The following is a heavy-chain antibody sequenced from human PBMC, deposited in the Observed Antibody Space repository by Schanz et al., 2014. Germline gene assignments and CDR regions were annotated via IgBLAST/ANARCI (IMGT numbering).Heavy chain of an antibody. Sequence: EVQLVESGGVVAQPGGSLRLSCAASGFSFDDNTMHWVRQAPGKGLEWVSLIDRDGGHTYYADSVKGRFTISRDNSKNSLYLQMNSLRTEDTALYYCAKDSRGSSFDMDVWGQGTTVTVSS. D-gene: IGHD1-26*01. CDR2: IDRDGGHT. V-gene: IGHV3-43*01. CDR3: AKDSRGSSFDMDV. CDR1: GFSFDDNT. J-gene: IGHJ6*02.